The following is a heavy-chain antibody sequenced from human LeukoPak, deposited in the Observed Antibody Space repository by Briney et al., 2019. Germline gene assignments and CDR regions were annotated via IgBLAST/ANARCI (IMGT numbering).Heavy chain of an antibody. Sequence: GGSLRLSCAASGFTFSSYAMHWVRQAPGKGLEWVAVISYDGSNKYYADSVKGRFTISRDNSKNTLYLQMNSLRAEDTAAYYCARDQQRWDDFWSGYYGAYYYYGMDVWGQGTTVTVSS. CDR3: ARDQQRWDDFWSGYYGAYYYYGMDV. V-gene: IGHV3-30*04. CDR1: GFTFSSYA. CDR2: ISYDGSNK. J-gene: IGHJ6*02. D-gene: IGHD3-3*01.